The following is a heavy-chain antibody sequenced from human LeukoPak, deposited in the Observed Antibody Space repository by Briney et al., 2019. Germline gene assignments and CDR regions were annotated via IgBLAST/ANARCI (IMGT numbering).Heavy chain of an antibody. D-gene: IGHD3-22*01. J-gene: IGHJ4*02. V-gene: IGHV4-34*01. CDR1: GGSFSGYY. Sequence: SETLSLTCAVYGGSFSGYYWSWIRQPPGKGLEWIGEINHSGSTNYNPSLKSRVTISLDTSKNQFSLKLSSVTAADTAVYYCATGGVHYYDSSADYWGQGTLVIVSS. CDR2: INHSGST. CDR3: ATGGVHYYDSSADY.